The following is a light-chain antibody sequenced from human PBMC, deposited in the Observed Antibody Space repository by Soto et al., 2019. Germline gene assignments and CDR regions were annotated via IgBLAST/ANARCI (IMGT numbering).Light chain of an antibody. CDR3: QQYGSSPQT. CDR2: HAS. Sequence: EIVLTQSPGTLSLSPAERATLSCRASQGVASGYLAWYQQKPGQAPRLLIYHASSRATGIPDRFSGSGSGTDFTLTISRLEPEDFAVYYCQQYGSSPQTFGQGTKVDIK. J-gene: IGKJ1*01. V-gene: IGKV3-20*01. CDR1: QGVASGY.